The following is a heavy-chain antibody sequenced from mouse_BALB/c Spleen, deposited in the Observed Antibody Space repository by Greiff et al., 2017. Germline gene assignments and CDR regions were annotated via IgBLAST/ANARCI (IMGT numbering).Heavy chain of an antibody. Sequence: VHLVESGPGLVAPSQSLSITCTVSGFSLPGYGVNWVRQPPGKGLEWLGMIWGDGSTDYNSALKSRLSISKDNSKSQVFLKMNSLQTDDTARYYCARDLWGGGSAYWGQGTLVTVSA. J-gene: IGHJ3*01. CDR2: IWGDGST. V-gene: IGHV2-6-7*01. CDR1: GFSLPGYG. CDR3: ARDLWGGGSAY. D-gene: IGHD1-1*02.